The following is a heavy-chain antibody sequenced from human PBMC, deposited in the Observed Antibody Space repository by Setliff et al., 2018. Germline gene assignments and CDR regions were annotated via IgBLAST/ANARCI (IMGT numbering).Heavy chain of an antibody. CDR2: INAGNGNI. V-gene: IGHV1-3*01. CDR1: GFTSTNYA. J-gene: IGHJ3*02. Sequence: GASVKVSCKASGFTSTNYAIHWVRQAPGQRPECMGWINAGNGNIRYSQNFQGRVTITRDTSASTAYMELSSLTSEDTAVYYCTRDFLGATASFDIWGQGTMVTVSS. D-gene: IGHD3-3*01. CDR3: TRDFLGATASFDI.